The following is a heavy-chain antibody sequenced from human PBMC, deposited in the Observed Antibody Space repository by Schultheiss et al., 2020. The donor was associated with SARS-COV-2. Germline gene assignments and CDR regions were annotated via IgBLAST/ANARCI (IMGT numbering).Heavy chain of an antibody. CDR1: VGSFSNYY. D-gene: IGHD2-2*01. CDR3: AKSYCTSTSCSPYNWFDP. Sequence: SETLSLTCAVYVGSFSNYYWNWIRQPPGKGLEWIGNIYYSGSTNYNPSLKSRVTISVDTSRNQFSLKLNSVTAADTAVYYCAKSYCTSTSCSPYNWFDPWGQGTLVTVSS. V-gene: IGHV4-59*08. J-gene: IGHJ5*02. CDR2: IYYSGST.